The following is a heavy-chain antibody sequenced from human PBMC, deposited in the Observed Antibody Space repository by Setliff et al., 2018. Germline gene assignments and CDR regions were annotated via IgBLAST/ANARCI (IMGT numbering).Heavy chain of an antibody. D-gene: IGHD4-4*01. Sequence: PSETLSLTCTVSGGSISSMSYYWGWIRQPPGKGLEWIGSIYHSGSSYYNSSLRSRVTISVDTSKNQFSLILRSVTAAATAVYYCAREGPESDSSGYMDVWGQGTTVTVSS. CDR1: GGSISSMSYY. CDR2: IYHSGSS. J-gene: IGHJ6*03. V-gene: IGHV4-39*07. CDR3: AREGPESDSSGYMDV.